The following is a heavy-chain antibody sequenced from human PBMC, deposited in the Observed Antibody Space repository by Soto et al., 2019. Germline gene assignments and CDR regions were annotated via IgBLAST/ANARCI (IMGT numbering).Heavy chain of an antibody. J-gene: IGHJ4*02. D-gene: IGHD6-19*01. Sequence: SGPTRVNPTDPLTLTCTLYGFSLSNARMGVSWIRQPPGKALEWLAHIFSNDEKSYSTSLKGRLTISKDTSKSQVVLTMTNMDPVDTATYYCARTTGYSSSWGQGTLVTVSS. CDR1: GFSLSNARMG. CDR3: ARTTGYSSS. CDR2: IFSNDEK. V-gene: IGHV2-26*01.